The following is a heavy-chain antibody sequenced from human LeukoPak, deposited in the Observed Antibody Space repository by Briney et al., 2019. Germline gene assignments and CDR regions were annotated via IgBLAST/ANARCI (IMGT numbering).Heavy chain of an antibody. V-gene: IGHV3-NL1*01. CDR3: AKGEDSGSYPYYYYYYMDV. CDR2: IYSGGST. J-gene: IGHJ6*03. Sequence: GGSLRLSCAASGFTFSTYAMHWVRQAPGKGLEWVSVIYSGGSTYYADSVKGRFTISRDNSKNTLYLQMNSLRAEDTAVYYCAKGEDSGSYPYYYYYYMDVWGKGTTVTISS. D-gene: IGHD3-10*01. CDR1: GFTFSTYA.